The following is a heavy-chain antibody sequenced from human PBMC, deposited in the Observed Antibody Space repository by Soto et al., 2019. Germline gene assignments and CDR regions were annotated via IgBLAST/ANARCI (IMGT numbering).Heavy chain of an antibody. Sequence: GGSLRLSCAASGFTFSGSAMHWVRQASGKGLEWVGRIRSKANSYATAYAASVKGRFTISRDDSKNTAYLQMNSLKTEDTAVYYCTTWISVVTPRRLAFDIWGQGTMVT. CDR1: GFTFSGSA. J-gene: IGHJ3*02. D-gene: IGHD2-21*02. CDR3: TTWISVVTPRRLAFDI. CDR2: IRSKANSYAT. V-gene: IGHV3-73*01.